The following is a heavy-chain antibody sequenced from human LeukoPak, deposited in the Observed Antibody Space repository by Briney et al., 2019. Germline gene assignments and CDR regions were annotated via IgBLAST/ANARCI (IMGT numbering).Heavy chain of an antibody. V-gene: IGHV3-30-3*01. CDR3: AKDLAYYDILTGSYFDY. J-gene: IGHJ4*02. D-gene: IGHD3-9*01. CDR2: ISYDGSNK. Sequence: GGSLRLSCAASGFTFSSYAMHWVRQAPGKGLEWVAVISYDGSNKYYADSVKGRFTISRDNSKNTLYLQMNSLRAEDTAVYYCAKDLAYYDILTGSYFDYWGQGTLVTVSS. CDR1: GFTFSSYA.